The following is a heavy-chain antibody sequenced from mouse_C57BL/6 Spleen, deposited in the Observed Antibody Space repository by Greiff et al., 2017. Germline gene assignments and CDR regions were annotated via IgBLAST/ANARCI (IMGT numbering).Heavy chain of an antibody. D-gene: IGHD3-2*02. CDR2: IYPSDSET. CDR1: GYTFTSYW. V-gene: IGHV1-61*01. J-gene: IGHJ3*01. Sequence: QVQLKQPGAELVRPGSSVKLSCKASGYTFTSYWMDWVKQRPGQGLEWIGNIYPSDSETHYNQKFKDKATLTVDKSSSTAYMQLSSLTSEDSAVYYCARLADSSGPAWFAYWGQGTLVTVSA. CDR3: ARLADSSGPAWFAY.